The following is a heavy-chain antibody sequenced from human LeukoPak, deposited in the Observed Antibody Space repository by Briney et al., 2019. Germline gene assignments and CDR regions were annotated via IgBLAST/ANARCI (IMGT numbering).Heavy chain of an antibody. Sequence: GGSLRLSCAASGFTFSSYSMNWVRQAPGKGLEWVSSISSSSSYIYYADSVKGRFTISRDNAKNSLYLQMNSLRAEDTAVYYCARDHGICDILTAPMEGHFDYWGQGTLVTVSS. CDR3: ARDHGICDILTAPMEGHFDY. CDR1: GFTFSSYS. D-gene: IGHD3-9*01. J-gene: IGHJ4*02. CDR2: ISSSSSYI. V-gene: IGHV3-21*01.